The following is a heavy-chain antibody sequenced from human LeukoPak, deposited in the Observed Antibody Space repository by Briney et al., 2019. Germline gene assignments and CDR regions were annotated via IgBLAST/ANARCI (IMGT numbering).Heavy chain of an antibody. Sequence: AGGSLRLSCAASGFTFSSYSMNWVRQAPGKGLEWVPSISSSSSYIYYADSVKGRFTNSRDNAKNSLYLQMNSLRAEDTAVYYCARGYCRSTSCKPYYFDYWGQGTLVTVSS. D-gene: IGHD2-2*01. CDR1: GFTFSSYS. V-gene: IGHV3-21*01. CDR3: ARGYCRSTSCKPYYFDY. CDR2: ISSSSSYI. J-gene: IGHJ4*02.